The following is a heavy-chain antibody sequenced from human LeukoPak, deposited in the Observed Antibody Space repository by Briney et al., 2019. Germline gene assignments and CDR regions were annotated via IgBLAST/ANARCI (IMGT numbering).Heavy chain of an antibody. D-gene: IGHD3-22*01. CDR3: ARDRSYDSSGYPDY. Sequence: GSSVKVSCKASGGTFSSYAISWVRQAPGQGLEWMGRIIPILGTANYAQKFQGRVTITADKSTSTAYMELSSLRSEDTAVYYCARDRSYDSSGYPDYWGQGTLVTVSS. V-gene: IGHV1-69*04. CDR1: GGTFSSYA. J-gene: IGHJ4*02. CDR2: IIPILGTA.